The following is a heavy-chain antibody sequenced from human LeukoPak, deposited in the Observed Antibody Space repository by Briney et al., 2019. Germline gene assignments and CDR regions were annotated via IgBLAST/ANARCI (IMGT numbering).Heavy chain of an antibody. CDR2: INPSAGST. V-gene: IGHV1-46*01. J-gene: IGHJ4*02. CDR3: ARAKGKMATTYFDY. D-gene: IGHD5-24*01. Sequence: ASVKVSCKAFGYTFTRTYLHWVRQAPGQGLEWMGIINPSAGSTSYAQKFQGRVTMTRDTSTSTFYMELSSLRSEDTAVYYCARAKGKMATTYFDYWGQGTLVSISS. CDR1: GYTFTRTY.